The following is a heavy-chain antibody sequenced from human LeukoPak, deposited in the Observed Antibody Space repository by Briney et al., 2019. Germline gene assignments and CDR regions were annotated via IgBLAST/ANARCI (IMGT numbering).Heavy chain of an antibody. CDR1: GFTVSSNY. D-gene: IGHD3-10*01. J-gene: IGHJ4*02. CDR3: ARGVVRGGVGYLFDY. V-gene: IGHV3-53*01. Sequence: GGSLRLSCAASGFTVSSNYTSWVRQAPGKGLEWVSVIYSGGSTYYADSVKGRFTISRDNSKNTLYLQMNSLRAEDTAVYYCARGVVRGGVGYLFDYWGQGTLVTVSS. CDR2: IYSGGST.